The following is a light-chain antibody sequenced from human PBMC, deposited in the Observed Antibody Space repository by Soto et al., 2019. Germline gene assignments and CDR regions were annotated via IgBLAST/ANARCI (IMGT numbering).Light chain of an antibody. CDR2: GAS. V-gene: IGKV3-15*01. Sequence: EIVMTQSPATLSVSPGERATLSCRASQSVSSNLAWYQQKAGQAPRLLMYGASTRAIGIPGRFSGSGSGTDFTLTISRLEPEDFAVYYCQQRSNWPLTFGQGTRLEIK. J-gene: IGKJ5*01. CDR1: QSVSSN. CDR3: QQRSNWPLT.